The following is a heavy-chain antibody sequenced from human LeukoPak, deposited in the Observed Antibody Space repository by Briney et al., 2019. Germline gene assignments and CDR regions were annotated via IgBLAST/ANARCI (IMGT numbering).Heavy chain of an antibody. CDR3: ARDLRRLQFTPEGADY. V-gene: IGHV3-48*03. D-gene: IGHD4-11*01. Sequence: GGSLRLSCAAPGVTFSSYEMNWGRQAPGKGLEWVSYISSGGSTIYYADSVKGRFTISRDNAKNSLYLQVNSLRAEDTAVYFCARDLRRLQFTPEGADYWGQGTLVTVSS. CDR2: ISSGGSTI. CDR1: GVTFSSYE. J-gene: IGHJ4*02.